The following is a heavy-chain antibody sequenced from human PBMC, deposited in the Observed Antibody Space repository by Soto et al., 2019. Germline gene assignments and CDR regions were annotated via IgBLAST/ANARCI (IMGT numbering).Heavy chain of an antibody. CDR2: LKSKTNGGTA. CDR3: AYYHDSRAVHVDS. J-gene: IGHJ4*02. D-gene: IGHD3-22*01. Sequence: EVQLVESGGGLVKPGASLRLSCTASGLTLTDAWMKWVRQAPGKGLEWVGRLKSKTNGGTADYAAPVRGRFTILRDDSKNMLYLQMNSLKTEDTAVYYCAYYHDSRAVHVDSWGQGTLVTVSS. CDR1: GLTLTDAW. V-gene: IGHV3-15*07.